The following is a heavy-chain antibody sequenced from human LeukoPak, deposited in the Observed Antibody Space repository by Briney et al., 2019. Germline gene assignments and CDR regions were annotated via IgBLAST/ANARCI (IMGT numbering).Heavy chain of an antibody. D-gene: IGHD3-16*01. J-gene: IGHJ4*02. CDR1: GYTFTGYY. Sequence: ASVKVSCKASGYTFTGYYTHWVRQAPGQGLEWMGWINPNSGGTNYAQKFQGRVTMTRDTSISTAYMELSRLRSDDTAVYYCARDIERERGGYYFDYWGQGTLVTVSS. V-gene: IGHV1-2*02. CDR2: INPNSGGT. CDR3: ARDIERERGGYYFDY.